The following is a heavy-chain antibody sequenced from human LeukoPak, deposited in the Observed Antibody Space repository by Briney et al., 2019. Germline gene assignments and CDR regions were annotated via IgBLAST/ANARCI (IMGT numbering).Heavy chain of an antibody. Sequence: HPGGSLRLSCAASGFTVSSNYMSWVRQAPGKGLEWVSVIYSGGSTYYADSVKGRFTISRDNSKNTLYLQMNSLRAEDTAVYYCAKCPRIAGRAFDYWAREPWSPSPQ. J-gene: IGHJ4*02. CDR3: AKCPRIAGRAFDY. CDR1: GFTVSSNY. V-gene: IGHV3-53*01. CDR2: IYSGGST. D-gene: IGHD6-13*01.